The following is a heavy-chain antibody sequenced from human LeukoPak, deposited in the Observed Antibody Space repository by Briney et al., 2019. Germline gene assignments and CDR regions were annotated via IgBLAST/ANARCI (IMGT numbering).Heavy chain of an antibody. CDR3: VRDEIRSGAFDI. D-gene: IGHD3-10*01. CDR2: ISGSGTTI. Sequence: PGGSLRLSCAASGFSFSSYEMNWVRQGPGKGLEWLSYISGSGTTIYDADSVKGRFTISRDNVKNTLYLRLNSLTAEDTAIYYCVRDEIRSGAFDIWGQGTMVTVSS. CDR1: GFSFSSYE. J-gene: IGHJ3*02. V-gene: IGHV3-48*03.